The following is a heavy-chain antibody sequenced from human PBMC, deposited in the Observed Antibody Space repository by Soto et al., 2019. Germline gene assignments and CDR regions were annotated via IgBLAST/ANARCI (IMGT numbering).Heavy chain of an antibody. V-gene: IGHV4-59*01. J-gene: IGHJ5*02. CDR2: IYHSGST. CDR3: AAAPRS. Sequence: QVQLQESGPGLVKPSETLSLTCAVSGGSITSYYWSWIRQAPGKGLEWIGYIYHSGSTDYNPSLKSRVTTSLDTSKNQVPLRLTSVTAADTAVYYCAAAPRSWGQGPLVTVSS. CDR1: GGSITSYY.